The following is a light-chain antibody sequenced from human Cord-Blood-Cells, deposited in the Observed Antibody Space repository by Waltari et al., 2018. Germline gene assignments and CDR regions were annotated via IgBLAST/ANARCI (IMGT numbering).Light chain of an antibody. V-gene: IGKV1-27*01. J-gene: IGKJ1*01. CDR3: QKYNSAPWT. Sequence: DLQVTQSPSSLYASFGDRVKITCRASQGISNYLAWYQQKPGKVPKLLIYAASTLQSGVPSRFSGSGSGTDFTLTISSLQPEDVATYYCQKYNSAPWTFGQVTKVEIK. CDR1: QGISNY. CDR2: AAS.